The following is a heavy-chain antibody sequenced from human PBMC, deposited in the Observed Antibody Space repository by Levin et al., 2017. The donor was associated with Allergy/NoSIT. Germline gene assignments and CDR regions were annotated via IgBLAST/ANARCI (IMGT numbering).Heavy chain of an antibody. CDR1: GFTFRTFW. CDR2: IKQDGSDK. CDR3: ARDHDGEDEYFDF. V-gene: IGHV3-7*01. Sequence: PGGSLRLSCAASGFTFRTFWMSWVRHAPGKGPEWVANIKQDGSDKYYVDSVEGRFTVSRDNAKNSLYLQMNSLRVEDTAVYYCARDHDGEDEYFDFWGQGTLVTVSS. D-gene: IGHD3-10*01. J-gene: IGHJ4*02.